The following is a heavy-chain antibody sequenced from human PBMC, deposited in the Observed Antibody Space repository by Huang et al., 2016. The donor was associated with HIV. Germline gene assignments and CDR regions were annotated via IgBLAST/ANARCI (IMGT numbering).Heavy chain of an antibody. Sequence: QVQLVQSGAEVKKPGSSVQVSCKASGGSFRNLAIGWVRQAPGQGLEWMGGISPNLGTANYAQKFQGRVKIIADESTSKAYMELGSLRSEDTAVYYCATVDYYDTSGPQRGYFDNWGQGTLVTVSS. D-gene: IGHD3-22*01. J-gene: IGHJ4*02. CDR1: GGSFRNLA. CDR3: ATVDYYDTSGPQRGYFDN. V-gene: IGHV1-69*01. CDR2: ISPNLGTA.